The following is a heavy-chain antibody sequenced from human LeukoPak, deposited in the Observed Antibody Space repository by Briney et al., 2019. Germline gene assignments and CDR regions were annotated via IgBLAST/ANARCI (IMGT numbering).Heavy chain of an antibody. V-gene: IGHV3-74*01. CDR1: GFTFGSYW. D-gene: IGHD4-11*01. CDR2: IKIDGSSA. Sequence: EGSLRLSCAASGFTFGSYWMHWVRQAPGKGLVWVSHIKIDGSSATYADSVKGRFTISRDDAKNTLYLQMNSLRAEDTAVYYCARGRAYTQDYWGQGTLVTVSS. CDR3: ARGRAYTQDY. J-gene: IGHJ4*02.